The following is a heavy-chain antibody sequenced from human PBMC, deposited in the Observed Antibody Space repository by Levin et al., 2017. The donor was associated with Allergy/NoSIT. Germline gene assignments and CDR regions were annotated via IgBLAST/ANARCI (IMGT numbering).Heavy chain of an antibody. D-gene: IGHD2-2*03. CDR2: ISNSGRT. V-gene: IGHV4-59*08. J-gene: IGHJ4*02. CDR3: ARLGYCPTTRCYPDY. Sequence: SETLSLTCTVSGGSISSYHWSWIRQPPGEGLEWIGYISNSGRTYYNPSLESRITISLDTSKSQFSLKLSSLTAADTAVFYCARLGYCPTTRCYPDYWGQGTLVTVSS. CDR1: GGSISSYH.